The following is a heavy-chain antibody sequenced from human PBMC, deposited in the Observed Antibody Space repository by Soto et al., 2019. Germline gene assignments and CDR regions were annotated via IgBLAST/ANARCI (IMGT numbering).Heavy chain of an antibody. Sequence: SETLSLTCAVYGGSFSGYYCRWIRQPPGKGLEWIGEINHSGSTNYNPSLKSRVTISVDTSKNQFSLKLSSVTAADTAVYYCARAAPLYCSGGSCCSGRDYWGQGTLVTVSS. CDR3: ARAAPLYCSGGSCCSGRDY. J-gene: IGHJ4*02. D-gene: IGHD2-15*01. CDR2: INHSGST. V-gene: IGHV4-34*01. CDR1: GGSFSGYY.